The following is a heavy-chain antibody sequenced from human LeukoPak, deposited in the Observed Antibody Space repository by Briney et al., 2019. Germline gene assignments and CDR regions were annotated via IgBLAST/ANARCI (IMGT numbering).Heavy chain of an antibody. Sequence: GRSLRLSCAASGFTFSSYGMHWVRQAPGKGLEWVAVISYDGSNKYYADSVKGRFTISRDNSKNTLYLQMNSLRAEDTAVYYCAKGHGVAVAGAYYYGMDVWGKGTTVTVSS. CDR3: AKGHGVAVAGAYYYGMDV. D-gene: IGHD6-19*01. J-gene: IGHJ6*04. CDR1: GFTFSSYG. CDR2: ISYDGSNK. V-gene: IGHV3-30*18.